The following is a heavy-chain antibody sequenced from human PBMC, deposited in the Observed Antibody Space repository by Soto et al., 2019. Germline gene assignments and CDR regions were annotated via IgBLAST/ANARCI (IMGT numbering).Heavy chain of an antibody. V-gene: IGHV4-31*03. D-gene: IGHD6-6*01. J-gene: IGHJ4*02. CDR1: YGSISSGGYY. Sequence: QVQLQESGPGLVKASQTLSLTCTVSYGSISSGGYYWSWIRQHPGKGLEGIGHIHYSGSIHYNPSLKSRAIISVDMSKNQFSLKLTSVTAADTAVYYCARGRPDFSSSSRARGNIDHWGQGALVTVSS. CDR2: IHYSGSI. CDR3: ARGRPDFSSSSRARGNIDH.